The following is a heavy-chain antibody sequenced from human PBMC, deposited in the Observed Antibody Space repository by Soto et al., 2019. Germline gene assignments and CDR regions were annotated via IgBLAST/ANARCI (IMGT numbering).Heavy chain of an antibody. CDR2: ISYDGSKQ. V-gene: IGHV3-30-3*01. Sequence: GGSLRLSCAASGFTFSSYAIHWVRQAPGKWLEWVALISYDGSKQYYADSVKGRFTISRDNSENTLYLQINSLRAEDTAVYYCARSLYGDLTNFDYWGQGXLVTV. CDR1: GFTFSSYA. CDR3: ARSLYGDLTNFDY. D-gene: IGHD4-17*01. J-gene: IGHJ4*02.